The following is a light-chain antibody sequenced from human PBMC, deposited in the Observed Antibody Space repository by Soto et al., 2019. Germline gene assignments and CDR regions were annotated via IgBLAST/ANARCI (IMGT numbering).Light chain of an antibody. CDR1: SSDVGSYDY. CDR3: SSYTGGNPSYV. V-gene: IGLV2-11*01. CDR2: NVN. J-gene: IGLJ1*01. Sequence: QSVLIQPPSVSGSPGQSVTISCTGTSSDVGSYDYVSWCQEHPGTVPKPMMYNVNSQTSGVPDRFSGSKSGNTASMTISGLQAEDEADYYCSSYTGGNPSYVFGTGTKVTVL.